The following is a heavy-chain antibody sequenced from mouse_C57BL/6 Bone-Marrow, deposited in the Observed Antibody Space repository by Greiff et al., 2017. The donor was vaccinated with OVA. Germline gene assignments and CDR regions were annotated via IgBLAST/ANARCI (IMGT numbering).Heavy chain of an antibody. J-gene: IGHJ4*01. CDR1: GFNIKDYY. CDR2: IDPEDGDT. CDR3: AYYYGPSMDY. Sequence: VQLQQSGAELVRPGASVKLSCTASGFNIKDYYMHWVKQRPEQGLEWIGRIDPEDGDTEYAPKFQGKATMTADTSSNTAYLQLSSLTSEDTAVYYCAYYYGPSMDYWGQGTSVTVSS. V-gene: IGHV14-1*01. D-gene: IGHD1-1*01.